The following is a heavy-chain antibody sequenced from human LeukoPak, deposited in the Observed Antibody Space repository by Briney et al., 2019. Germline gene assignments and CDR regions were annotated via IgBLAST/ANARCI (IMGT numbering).Heavy chain of an antibody. Sequence: GGSLRLSCAASGFTFSSYSMNWVRQAPGKGLEWVSYISSSSSTIYYADSVKGRFTISRDNAKNPLYLQMNSLGAEDTAVYYCARGGPYYYDSSGFDYWGQGTLVTVSS. J-gene: IGHJ4*02. CDR1: GFTFSSYS. V-gene: IGHV3-48*04. CDR2: ISSSSSTI. CDR3: ARGGPYYYDSSGFDY. D-gene: IGHD3-22*01.